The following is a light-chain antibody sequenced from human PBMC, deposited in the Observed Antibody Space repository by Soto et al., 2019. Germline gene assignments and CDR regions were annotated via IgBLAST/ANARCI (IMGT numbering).Light chain of an antibody. CDR1: QTISSW. CDR3: QNYNSYSEA. V-gene: IGKV1-5*03. J-gene: IGKJ1*01. Sequence: IQITHSPSTLSVSLGDIVTITFRASQTISSWLAWYQQKPGKSPKLLIYKAYTLKSGVTSRFSGSGYGTEFPLTISSMQPDDFATYYCQNYNSYSEAFGQGTKVDIK. CDR2: KAY.